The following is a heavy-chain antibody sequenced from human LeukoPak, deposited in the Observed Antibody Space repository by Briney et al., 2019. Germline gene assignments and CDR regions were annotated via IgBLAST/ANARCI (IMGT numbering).Heavy chain of an antibody. CDR3: IRDPFDDYSLDY. Sequence: PGGSLRLSCAVSGFSVTNNYMSWVRQAPGKGLEWVSSINSDSSLMFYAESVKGRFTISRDNARNSLDLQMNSLRAEDTAVYYCIRDPFDDYSLDYWGQGALVTVSP. D-gene: IGHD3-16*01. CDR2: INSDSSLM. V-gene: IGHV3-21*01. CDR1: GFSVTNNY. J-gene: IGHJ4*02.